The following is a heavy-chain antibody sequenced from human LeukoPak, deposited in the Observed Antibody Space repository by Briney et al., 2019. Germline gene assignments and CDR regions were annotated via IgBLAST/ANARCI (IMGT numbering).Heavy chain of an antibody. D-gene: IGHD3-3*01. J-gene: IGHJ4*02. CDR1: GFTFSSYW. Sequence: PGGSLRLSRAASGFTFSSYWMHWVRQAPGKGLVWVSRINSDGSSTSYADSVKGRFTISRDNAKNTLSLQMNSLRAEDTAVYYCAREELVEDDFWSGPYDYWGQGTLVTVSS. CDR3: AREELVEDDFWSGPYDY. V-gene: IGHV3-74*01. CDR2: INSDGSST.